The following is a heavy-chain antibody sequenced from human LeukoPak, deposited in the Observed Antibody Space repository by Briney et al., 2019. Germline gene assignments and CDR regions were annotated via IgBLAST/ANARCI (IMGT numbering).Heavy chain of an antibody. D-gene: IGHD6-19*01. J-gene: IGHJ4*02. CDR3: ARDRKIAVAASFDS. CDR2: ISAYNGNT. V-gene: IGHV1-18*01. CDR1: GYTFTSYG. Sequence: ASVKVCCKASGYTFTSYGISWVRQAPGQGLEWKGWISAYNGNTNYAQKLQGRVTMTTVTSTSTAYMELRSLRSDDTAVYYCARDRKIAVAASFDSWGQGTLATVSS.